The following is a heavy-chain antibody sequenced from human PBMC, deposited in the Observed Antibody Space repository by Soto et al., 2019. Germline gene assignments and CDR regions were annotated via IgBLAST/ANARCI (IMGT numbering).Heavy chain of an antibody. CDR2: ISGSGGST. CDR3: AKDPYSSSWYNGFDY. D-gene: IGHD6-13*01. V-gene: IGHV3-23*01. CDR1: GFTFSSYA. J-gene: IGHJ4*02. Sequence: GGSLRLSCAASGFTFSSYAMSWVRQAPGKGLEWVSAISGSGGSTYYADSVKGRFAISRDNSKNTLYLQMNSLRAEDTAVYYCAKDPYSSSWYNGFDYWGQGTLVTVSS.